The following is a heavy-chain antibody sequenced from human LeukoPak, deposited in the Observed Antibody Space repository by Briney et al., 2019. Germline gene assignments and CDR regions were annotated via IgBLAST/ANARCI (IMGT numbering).Heavy chain of an antibody. CDR3: ACSGDYYDSSGYSPLDY. V-gene: IGHV4-39*01. CDR2: FYYSGST. CDR1: GGTISSSSYY. J-gene: IGHJ4*02. D-gene: IGHD3-22*01. Sequence: PSETLSLTCTVSGGTISSSSYYWGWPPHPPGKGLEWSGSFYYSGSTYYNPPLKSRITISVDTSKNQFALKPSSVTAADTAVYYCACSGDYYDSSGYSPLDYWGQGTLVTVSS.